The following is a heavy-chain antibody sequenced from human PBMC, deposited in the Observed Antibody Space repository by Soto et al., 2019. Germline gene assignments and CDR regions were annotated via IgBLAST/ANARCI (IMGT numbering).Heavy chain of an antibody. Sequence: SGPTLVNPTQTLTLTCTFSGFSLSTSGVGVGWIRQPPGKALEWLALIYWDDDKRYSPSLKSRLTITKDTSKNQVVLTMTNMDPVDTATYYCAHRRADGWGSYYSTYYYYYGMDVWGQGTTVTVSS. J-gene: IGHJ6*02. CDR2: IYWDDDK. CDR1: GFSLSTSGVG. V-gene: IGHV2-5*02. CDR3: AHRRADGWGSYYSTYYYYYGMDV. D-gene: IGHD3-10*01.